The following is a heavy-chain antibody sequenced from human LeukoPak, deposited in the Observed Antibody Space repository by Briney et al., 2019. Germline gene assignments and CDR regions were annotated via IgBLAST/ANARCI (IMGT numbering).Heavy chain of an antibody. CDR3: AVIMTGYPHDY. D-gene: IGHD3-9*01. CDR2: INHNSGGT. J-gene: IGHJ4*02. Sequence: ASVTDSCKASGYTFIDYYMHWVRQAPGQGVDGMGCINHNSGGTNIAQKFQGRVTMTMDTPIHTPTVDLNRLPADGTAVYYCAVIMTGYPHDYWGQGTLVTVS. CDR1: GYTFIDYY. V-gene: IGHV1-2*02.